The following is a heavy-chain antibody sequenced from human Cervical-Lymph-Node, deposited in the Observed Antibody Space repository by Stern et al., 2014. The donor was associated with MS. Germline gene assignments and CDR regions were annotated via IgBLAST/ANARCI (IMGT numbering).Heavy chain of an antibody. Sequence: EVQLLESGGGLAQPGGSLRLSCEASGFSFSSYAMSWVRPAPGQGLEWVSGISGSGGTADYADSVKGRFTVARDNSESTLYLQMNSLRPEDTAIYYCARDPHRNIWGNLDSWGQGALVTVSS. CDR2: ISGSGGTA. CDR3: ARDPHRNIWGNLDS. D-gene: IGHD7-27*01. V-gene: IGHV3-23*01. J-gene: IGHJ4*02. CDR1: GFSFSSYA.